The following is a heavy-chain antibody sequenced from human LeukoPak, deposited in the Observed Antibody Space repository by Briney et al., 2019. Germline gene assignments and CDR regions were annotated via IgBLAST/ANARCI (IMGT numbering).Heavy chain of an antibody. J-gene: IGHJ5*02. D-gene: IGHD3-16*01. V-gene: IGHV3-15*01. CDR1: GFTFSNAW. CDR3: TTGSTPHDWGSDP. Sequence: GGSLRLSCAASGFTFSNAWMSWVRQAPGKGLEWVGRIKSKTDGGTTDYAAPVKGRFTISRDDSKNTLYLQMNSLKTEDTAVYYCTTGSTPHDWGSDPWGQGTLVTVSS. CDR2: IKSKTDGGTT.